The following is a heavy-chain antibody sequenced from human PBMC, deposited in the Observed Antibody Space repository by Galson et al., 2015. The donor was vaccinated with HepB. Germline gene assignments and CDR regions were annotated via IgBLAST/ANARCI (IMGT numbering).Heavy chain of an antibody. Sequence: QSGAEVKKPGESLKISCKGSGYSFTSYWIGWVRQMPGKGLEWMGIIYPGDSDTRYSPSFQGHVTISADKSISTAYLQWSSLKASDTAMYYCARQRVSSLDYVWGSYRPRGAFDIWGQGTMVTVSS. CDR1: GYSFTSYW. V-gene: IGHV5-51*01. J-gene: IGHJ3*02. D-gene: IGHD3-16*02. CDR2: IYPGDSDT. CDR3: ARQRVSSLDYVWGSYRPRGAFDI.